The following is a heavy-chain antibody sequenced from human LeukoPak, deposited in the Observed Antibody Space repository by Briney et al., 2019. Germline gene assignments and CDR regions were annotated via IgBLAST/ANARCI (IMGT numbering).Heavy chain of an antibody. D-gene: IGHD3-22*01. CDR2: ISGSGGST. Sequence: GGSLRLSCAASGFTFSSYAMSWVRQAPGKGLEWVSAISGSGGSTYYADSVKGRFTISRDNSRNTLYLQMNSLRAEDTAVYYCAKDLDSSGYYFDYWGQGTLVTVSS. CDR1: GFTFSSYA. J-gene: IGHJ4*02. V-gene: IGHV3-23*01. CDR3: AKDLDSSGYYFDY.